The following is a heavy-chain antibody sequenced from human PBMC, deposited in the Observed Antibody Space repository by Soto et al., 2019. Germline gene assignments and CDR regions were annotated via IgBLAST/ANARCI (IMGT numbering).Heavy chain of an antibody. V-gene: IGHV4-59*08. CDR3: ARQQGYGWFDP. J-gene: IGHJ5*02. CDR1: GGSISDYY. CDR2: MFDTGNI. Sequence: SETLSLTCTVSGGSISDYYWSWIRQPPGKRLEWIGYMFDTGNINYNPSLRSRLTISVDTSKNQLSLKMTSVTAADTAVYYCARQQGYGWFDPWGQGTLVTVSS. D-gene: IGHD5-18*01.